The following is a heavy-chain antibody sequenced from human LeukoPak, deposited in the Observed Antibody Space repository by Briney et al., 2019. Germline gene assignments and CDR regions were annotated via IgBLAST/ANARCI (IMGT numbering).Heavy chain of an antibody. CDR1: GFTFSDYA. CDR3: ARGRYSTSPLDY. D-gene: IGHD6-6*01. Sequence: GGSLRLSCAASGFTFSDYAMTWVRQAPGKGLEWVSSISGSSSFIYYTYSVQGRFTVSRDNAENSLYLQMSSLRADDTAVYYCARGRYSTSPLDYWGQGTLVTVSS. V-gene: IGHV3-21*01. J-gene: IGHJ4*02. CDR2: ISGSSSFI.